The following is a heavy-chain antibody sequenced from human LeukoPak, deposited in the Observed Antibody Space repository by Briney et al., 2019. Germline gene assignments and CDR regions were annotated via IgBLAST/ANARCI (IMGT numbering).Heavy chain of an antibody. Sequence: ASVKVSCKASGYTFSGYYMHWVRQAPGQGLEWMGWINPNSGGTNYAQKFQGRVTMTRDTSISTAYMELSRLRSDDTAVYYCARDPIGDEGLPMDVWGKGTTVTVSS. CDR1: GYTFSGYY. D-gene: IGHD3-16*01. CDR3: ARDPIGDEGLPMDV. J-gene: IGHJ6*04. CDR2: INPNSGGT. V-gene: IGHV1-2*02.